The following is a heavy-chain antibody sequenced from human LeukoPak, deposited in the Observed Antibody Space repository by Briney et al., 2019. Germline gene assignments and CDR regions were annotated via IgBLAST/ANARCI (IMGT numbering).Heavy chain of an antibody. CDR2: IYYSGST. CDR3: AREVGLVVPAAADY. J-gene: IGHJ4*02. CDR1: GGSISSGGYY. Sequence: PSETLSLTCTVSGGSISSGGYYWSWIRQHPGKGLEWIGYIYYSGSTYYNPSLKSRVTISVDTSKNQFSLKLSSVTAADTAVYYCAREVGLVVPAAADYWGQGTLVTVSS. D-gene: IGHD2-2*01. V-gene: IGHV4-31*03.